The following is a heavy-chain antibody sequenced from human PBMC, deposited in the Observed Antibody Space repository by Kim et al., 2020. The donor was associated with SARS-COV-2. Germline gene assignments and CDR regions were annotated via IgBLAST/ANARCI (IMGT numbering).Heavy chain of an antibody. D-gene: IGHD3-10*01. CDR1: GYTFTNHA. CDR2: ISGYNGNT. Sequence: ASVKVSCRASGYTFTNHAISWVRQAPAQGLEWMGWISGYNGNTNYAQRLQGRVTMTTDTSTSTAYMELRSLRSDDTAVYYCARTVKYYYTSGFDYWGQGT. CDR3: ARTVKYYYTSGFDY. V-gene: IGHV1-18*04. J-gene: IGHJ4*02.